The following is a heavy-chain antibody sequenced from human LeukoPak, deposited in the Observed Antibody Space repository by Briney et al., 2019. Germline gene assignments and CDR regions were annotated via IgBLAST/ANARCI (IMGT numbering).Heavy chain of an antibody. CDR2: ISAYNGNT. CDR3: ARDGGYQLLLVENWFDP. Sequence: ASVKVSCKASGYTFTSYGISWVRQAPGQGLEWMGWISAYNGNTNYAQKLQGRATMTTDTSTSTAYMELRSLRSDDTAVYYCARDGGYQLLLVENWFDPWGQGTLVTVSS. CDR1: GYTFTSYG. D-gene: IGHD2-2*01. V-gene: IGHV1-18*01. J-gene: IGHJ5*02.